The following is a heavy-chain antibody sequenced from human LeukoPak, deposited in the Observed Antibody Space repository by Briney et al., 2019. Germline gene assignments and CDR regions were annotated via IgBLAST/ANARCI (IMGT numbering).Heavy chain of an antibody. CDR2: INHSGST. Sequence: PSETLSLTCAVYGGSSSGYYWSWIRQPPGKGLEWIGEINHSGSTNYNPSLKSRVTISVDTSKNQFSLKLSSVTAADTAVYYCATRYYGSGSWGIYGMDVWGKGTTVTVPS. CDR1: GGSSSGYY. D-gene: IGHD3-10*01. J-gene: IGHJ6*04. CDR3: ATRYYGSGSWGIYGMDV. V-gene: IGHV4-34*01.